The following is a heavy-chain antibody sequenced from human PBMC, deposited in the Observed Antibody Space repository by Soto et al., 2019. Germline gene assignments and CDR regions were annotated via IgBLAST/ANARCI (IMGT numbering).Heavy chain of an antibody. Sequence: QVQLVESGGGVVQPGRSLRLSCAASGFTFSSYGMHWVRQAPGKGLEWVAVISYDGSNKYYADSVKGRFTISRDNSKNTLYLQMNSLRAEDTAVYYCAKDLRSHFDYWGQGTLVTVSS. CDR1: GFTFSSYG. J-gene: IGHJ4*02. CDR3: AKDLRSHFDY. CDR2: ISYDGSNK. V-gene: IGHV3-30*18.